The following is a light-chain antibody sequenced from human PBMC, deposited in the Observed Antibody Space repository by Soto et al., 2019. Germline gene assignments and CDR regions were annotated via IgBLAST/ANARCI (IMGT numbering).Light chain of an antibody. CDR1: QTVRNNY. CDR2: DAS. Sequence: FVLPQSPCTLSLSPGERSTVSCRSSQTVRNNYLAWYQQKPGQAPRLLIYDASSRATGIPDRFSGGGSGTDFTLTISRLEPEDFAVYYCQQFSSYPLTFGGGTKVDIK. J-gene: IGKJ4*01. CDR3: QQFSSYPLT. V-gene: IGKV3-20*01.